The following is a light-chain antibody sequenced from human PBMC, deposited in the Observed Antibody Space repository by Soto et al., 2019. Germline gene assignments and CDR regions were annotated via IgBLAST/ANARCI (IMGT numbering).Light chain of an antibody. CDR2: DDN. V-gene: IGLV1-51*01. Sequence: QSVLTQPPSLSAAPGQKVTISCSGSSSNVGNNYVSWYQQVPGTAPKLVIYDDNKRPSGVPDRFSASKSGTSATLGITGLQTGDEADYYCGTWDSSLSGGNWVFGGVTKLTVL. CDR3: GTWDSSLSGGNWV. J-gene: IGLJ3*02. CDR1: SSNVGNNY.